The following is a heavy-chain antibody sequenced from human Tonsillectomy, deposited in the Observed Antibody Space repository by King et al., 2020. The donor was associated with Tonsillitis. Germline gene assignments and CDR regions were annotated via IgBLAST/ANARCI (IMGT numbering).Heavy chain of an antibody. CDR3: ARATIAVAGGEGWYFDL. V-gene: IGHV4-4*07. D-gene: IGHD6-19*01. Sequence: QLQESGPGLVKPSETLSLTCTVSGGSISSYYWNWIRQPAGKGLEWIGRIYISGSTNYNPSLKSRVTMSVDTSKNQFSLKLSSVTAADTAVYYCARATIAVAGGEGWYFDLWGRGSLVTVSS. CDR2: IYISGST. CDR1: GGSISSYY. J-gene: IGHJ2*01.